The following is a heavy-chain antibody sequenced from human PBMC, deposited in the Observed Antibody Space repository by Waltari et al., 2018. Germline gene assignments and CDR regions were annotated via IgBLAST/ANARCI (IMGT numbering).Heavy chain of an antibody. CDR3: ARGCIDHRCYIEK. CDR2: IYSGGNT. D-gene: IGHD2-8*01. J-gene: IGHJ4*02. Sequence: EVQLVESGGGLIQPGGSLRLSCAASGFTVNNNYMNGVRQAPGKGLELVSVIYSGGNTYYADSVKGRFTISRDNSKNTLYLQMNSLRVDDTAVYFCARGCIDHRCYIEKWGQGTLVTVSS. V-gene: IGHV3-53*01. CDR1: GFTVNNNY.